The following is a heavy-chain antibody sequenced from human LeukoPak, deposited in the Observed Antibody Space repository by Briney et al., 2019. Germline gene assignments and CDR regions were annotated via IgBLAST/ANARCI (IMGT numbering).Heavy chain of an antibody. CDR3: ARLHLVSGYYYYYMDV. D-gene: IGHD2/OR15-2a*01. CDR2: IYYSGST. V-gene: IGHV4-59*01. CDR1: GGSISSYY. Sequence: SETLSLTCTVSGGSISSYYWSWIRQPPGKGLEWIGYIYYSGSTNYNPSLKSRVTISVDTSKNQFSLKLSSVTAADTAVYYCARLHLVSGYYYYYMDVWGKGTTVTVSS. J-gene: IGHJ6*03.